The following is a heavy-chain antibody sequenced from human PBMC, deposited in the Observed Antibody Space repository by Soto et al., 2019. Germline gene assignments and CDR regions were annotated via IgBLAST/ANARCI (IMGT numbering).Heavy chain of an antibody. CDR2: FHYTGIS. J-gene: IGHJ4*02. CDR3: AREGYY. V-gene: IGHV4-59*11. CDR1: EGSIRCHC. Sequence: PSETLSLTSTVAEGSIRCHCWSWIRQPPGKGLEWIGYFHYTGISNYNSSLKSRVTMSLDTSKNQFSLKLSSVSAADTAIYYCAREGYYWGQGTLVTVSS.